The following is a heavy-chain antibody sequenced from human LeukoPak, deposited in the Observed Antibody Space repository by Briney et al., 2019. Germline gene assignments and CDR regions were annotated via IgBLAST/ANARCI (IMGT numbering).Heavy chain of an antibody. CDR2: ISSSSSYI. J-gene: IGHJ6*03. Sequence: GGSLRLSCAASGFTFSSYSMNWVRQAPGKGLEWVSSISSSSSYIYYADSVKGRFTISRDNAKNSLYPQMNGLRAEDTAVYYCARSTSYYYYMDVWGKGTTVTVSS. CDR1: GFTFSSYS. D-gene: IGHD1-14*01. V-gene: IGHV3-21*01. CDR3: ARSTSYYYYMDV.